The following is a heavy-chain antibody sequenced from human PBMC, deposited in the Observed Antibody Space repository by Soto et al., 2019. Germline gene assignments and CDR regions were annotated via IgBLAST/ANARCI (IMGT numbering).Heavy chain of an antibody. J-gene: IGHJ4*02. CDR3: AHKGYGDYPLDY. CDR2: VYWDDTK. V-gene: IGHV2-5*02. D-gene: IGHD4-17*01. Sequence: QITLKKSDPTLVKPTQTLTLTCTFSGFSLSTSGVGVGWIRQPPGKALEWLAVVYWDDTKHYSPSLKSRLTITKDTSKNQVVLTMTNMDPVDTATYFCAHKGYGDYPLDYWGQGTLVTVSS. CDR1: GFSLSTSGVG.